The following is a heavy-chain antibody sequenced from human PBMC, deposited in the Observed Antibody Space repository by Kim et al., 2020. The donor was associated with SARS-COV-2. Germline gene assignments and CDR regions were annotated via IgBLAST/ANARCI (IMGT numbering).Heavy chain of an antibody. CDR2: ISWNSGSI. V-gene: IGHV3-9*01. Sequence: GGSLRLSCAASGFTFGDYAMHWVRQAPGKGLEWVSGISWNSGSIGYADSVKGRFTISRDNAKNSLYLQMNSLRAEDTALYYCAKAGMIVVDPFDYWGQGTLVTVSS. CDR1: GFTFGDYA. J-gene: IGHJ4*02. D-gene: IGHD3-22*01. CDR3: AKAGMIVVDPFDY.